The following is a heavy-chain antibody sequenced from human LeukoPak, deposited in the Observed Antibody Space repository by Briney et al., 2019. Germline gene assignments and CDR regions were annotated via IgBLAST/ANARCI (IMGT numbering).Heavy chain of an antibody. V-gene: IGHV4-4*07. CDR1: RGYISSYY. CDR3: ARETPYYSIQDY. J-gene: IGHJ4*02. Sequence: SETLFLTCTVSRGYISSYYWSSIPQPAGKGLEWIGRIYTSGSTNYNPSLKSRVTMSVDTSKNQFSVNLSSVTAADTAVFYCARETPYYSIQDYWGQGTLVTVSS. D-gene: IGHD3-10*01. CDR2: IYTSGST.